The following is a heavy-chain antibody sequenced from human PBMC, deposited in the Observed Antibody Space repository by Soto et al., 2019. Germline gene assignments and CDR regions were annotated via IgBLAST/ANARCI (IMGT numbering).Heavy chain of an antibody. CDR3: VRGGVSSSSPWSGFYY. CDR1: GDSVSSYSAA. CDR2: TYYRSRFFS. Sequence: SQTLSLTCAISGDSVSSYSAAWNWIRQSTSGGIEWLGRTYYRSRFFSDYAESVQSRISINPDTSKNPFSLQLKSVTPEDTDVYYCVRGGVSSSSPWSGFYYWGQGNLVTVSS. J-gene: IGHJ4*02. V-gene: IGHV6-1*01. D-gene: IGHD6-6*01.